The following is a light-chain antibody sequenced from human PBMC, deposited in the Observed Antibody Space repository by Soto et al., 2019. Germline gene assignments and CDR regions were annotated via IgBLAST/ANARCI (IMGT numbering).Light chain of an antibody. CDR1: QSVSSY. CDR3: QQRGNWPLT. V-gene: IGKV3-11*01. CDR2: DAS. J-gene: IGKJ1*01. Sequence: EIVLTQSPATLSLSPGERATLSCRASQSVSSYFAWYQQKPGQAPRLLIYDASNRATGIPARFSGSGSGTDFTLTISSREPEDFAIYYCQQRGNWPLTFGQGTKVEFK.